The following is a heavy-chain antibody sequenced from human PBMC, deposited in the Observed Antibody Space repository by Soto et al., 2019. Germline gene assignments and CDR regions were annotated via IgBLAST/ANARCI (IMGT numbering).Heavy chain of an antibody. V-gene: IGHV4-61*01. Sequence: SETLSLTCSVSGGSVSDKTYYWSWLRQPPGKRQEWIGYVYYSGTTNYNPSLKSRVTISVDLSKNRFSLRLSSVTTADTALYYCARTTAVPNTLRSRYFFDYWGQGTLVTV. D-gene: IGHD4-17*01. J-gene: IGHJ4*02. CDR1: GGSVSDKTYY. CDR2: VYYSGTT. CDR3: ARTTAVPNTLRSRYFFDY.